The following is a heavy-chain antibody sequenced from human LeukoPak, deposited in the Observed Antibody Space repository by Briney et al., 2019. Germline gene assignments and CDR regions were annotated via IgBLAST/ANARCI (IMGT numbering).Heavy chain of an antibody. J-gene: IGHJ3*02. CDR2: IKNDGSST. Sequence: GGPLRLSWAASGFTLSSYWIDGVRQAPGRGGVGGPLIKNDGSSTSYADSVKGRFTISRDNAKNSLYLQMNSLRAEDTALYYCARDERFYLSTVNAFDIWGLGTMVTVSS. CDR1: GFTLSSYW. V-gene: IGHV3-74*01. CDR3: ARDERFYLSTVNAFDI. D-gene: IGHD4-17*01.